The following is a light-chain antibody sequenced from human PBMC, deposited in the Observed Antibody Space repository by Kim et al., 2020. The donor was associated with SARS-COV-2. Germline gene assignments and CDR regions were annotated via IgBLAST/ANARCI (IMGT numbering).Light chain of an antibody. J-gene: IGLJ2*01. V-gene: IGLV2-14*03. CDR1: SSDVGGYNY. CDR3: SSYTTSSTRI. CDR2: DVS. Sequence: QSALTQPASVSGSPGQSLTISCTGTSSDVGGYNYVSWYQQHPGKAPKLMIYDVSNRLSGVSNRFSGSKSGNTASLTISGLQTEDEADYYCSSYTTSSTRIFGGGTQLTVL.